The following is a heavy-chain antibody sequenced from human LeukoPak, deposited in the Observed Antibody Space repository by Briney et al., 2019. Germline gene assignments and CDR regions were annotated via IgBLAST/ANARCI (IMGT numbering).Heavy chain of an antibody. CDR2: ISYDGSNK. J-gene: IGHJ4*02. Sequence: GGSLRLSCAAAGFTFSSYGMHWVRQAPGKGLEWVAFISYDGSNKYYADSVKGRFTISRDNSKNTLYLQMNSLRAEDTAVYYCAKGGGFYFDSSGYYRYLDYWGQGILVTVSS. CDR1: GFTFSSYG. D-gene: IGHD3-22*01. CDR3: AKGGGFYFDSSGYYRYLDY. V-gene: IGHV3-30*18.